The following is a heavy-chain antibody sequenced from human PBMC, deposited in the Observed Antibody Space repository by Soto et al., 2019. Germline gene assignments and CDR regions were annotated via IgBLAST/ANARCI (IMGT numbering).Heavy chain of an antibody. V-gene: IGHV1-3*01. CDR2: INAGNGNT. D-gene: IGHD6-19*01. J-gene: IGHJ4*02. CDR3: ARAVAVPADFDF. Sequence: GASVKVSCKASGYTFTSSAMHCVLQAPGQRLEWMGWINAGNGNTKYSQKFQGRVTITRDTSASTAYMELSSLRSEDTAVYYCARAVAVPADFDFWGQGTLVTVSA. CDR1: GYTFTSSA.